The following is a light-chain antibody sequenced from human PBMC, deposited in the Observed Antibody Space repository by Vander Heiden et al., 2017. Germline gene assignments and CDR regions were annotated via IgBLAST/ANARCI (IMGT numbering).Light chain of an antibody. J-gene: IGKJ1*01. Sequence: EVVLTQSPGTLSLSPGERATISCRASQSVSSSYLAWYQQKPGQAPRLLIYGTSNRATGTPDRFSGSGLGTDFTLSISRLEPEDFAVYYCQKGGNSTGTFGQGTKVEIK. CDR2: GTS. CDR3: QKGGNSTGT. CDR1: QSVSSSY. V-gene: IGKV3-20*01.